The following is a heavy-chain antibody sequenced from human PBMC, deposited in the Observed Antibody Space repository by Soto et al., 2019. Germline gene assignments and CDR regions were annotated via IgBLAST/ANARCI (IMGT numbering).Heavy chain of an antibody. CDR2: ISSSGSTA. J-gene: IGHJ4*02. Sequence: PGGSLRLSCAASGFTFSRFELHWVRQAPGKGLEWISYISSSGSTAYYASSVEGPFTISRDNANNSVYLQMDSLRAEDTALYYCTRAAWFPYLSFYWGQGALVTVSS. CDR1: GFTFSRFE. V-gene: IGHV3-48*03. CDR3: TRAAWFPYLSFY. D-gene: IGHD3-10*01.